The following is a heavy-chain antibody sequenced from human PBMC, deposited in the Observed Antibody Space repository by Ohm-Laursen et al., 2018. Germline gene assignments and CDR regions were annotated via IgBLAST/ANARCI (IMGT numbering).Heavy chain of an antibody. Sequence: TLSLTCAVSGDSINSSYWSWIRQPPGKGLEWIGYIYYSGSTNYNPSLKSRVTISVDTSKNQFSLKLSSVTAADTAVYYCARVSRRDGYNPLDYWGQGTLVTVSS. CDR2: IYYSGST. D-gene: IGHD5-24*01. J-gene: IGHJ4*02. CDR1: GDSINSSY. CDR3: ARVSRRDGYNPLDY. V-gene: IGHV4-59*01.